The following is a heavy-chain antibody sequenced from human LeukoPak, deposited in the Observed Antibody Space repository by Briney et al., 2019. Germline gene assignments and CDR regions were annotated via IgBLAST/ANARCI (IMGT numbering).Heavy chain of an antibody. D-gene: IGHD3-10*01. CDR1: GFTFSSYG. V-gene: IGHV3-30*02. J-gene: IGHJ4*02. Sequence: GGSLRLSCAASGFTFSSYGMHWVRQAPGKGLEWVAFIRCDGSNKYYADSVKGRFTISRDNSKNTLYLQMNSLRAEDTAVYYCAKDHGTGFSFDYWGQGTLVTVSS. CDR2: IRCDGSNK. CDR3: AKDHGTGFSFDY.